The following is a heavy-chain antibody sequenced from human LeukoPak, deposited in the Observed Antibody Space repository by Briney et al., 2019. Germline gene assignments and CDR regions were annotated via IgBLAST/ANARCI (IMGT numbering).Heavy chain of an antibody. V-gene: IGHV3-13*04. CDR3: ARGRNYYGSGRPYGMDV. CDR1: GFTFSSYG. Sequence: GGSLRLSCAASGFTFSSYGMHWVRQATGKGLEWVSAIGTAGDTYYPGSVKGRFTISRENAKNSLYLQMNSLRAGDTAVYYCARGRNYYGSGRPYGMDVWGQGTTVTVSS. D-gene: IGHD3-10*01. J-gene: IGHJ6*02. CDR2: IGTAGDT.